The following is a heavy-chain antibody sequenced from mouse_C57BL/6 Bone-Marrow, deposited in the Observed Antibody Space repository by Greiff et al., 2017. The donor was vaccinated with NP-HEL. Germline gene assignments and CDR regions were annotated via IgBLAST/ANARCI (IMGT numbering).Heavy chain of an antibody. CDR2: IWWDDDK. J-gene: IGHJ1*03. CDR1: GFSLSTFGMG. D-gene: IGHD2-2*01. CDR3: ARIASMVTCSYWYFDV. Sequence: QVTLKESGPGILQPSQTLSLTCSFSGFSLSTFGMGVGWIRQPSGKGLEWLAHIWWDDDKYYNPALKSRLTISKDTSKNQVFLKIANVDTADTATYYCARIASMVTCSYWYFDVWGTGTTVTVSS. V-gene: IGHV8-8*01.